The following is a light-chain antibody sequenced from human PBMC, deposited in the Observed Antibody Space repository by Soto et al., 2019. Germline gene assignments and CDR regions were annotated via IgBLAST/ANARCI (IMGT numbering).Light chain of an antibody. CDR1: QSVLFSINQKNY. Sequence: DIVLTQSPDSVAVSLGERATINCKSSQSVLFSINQKNYLAWYHQKPGQPPKLLIYWASIRESGVPTRFSGSGSGTNFTPTISSLQAEDAAVYYCQQYYTTPPTFGLGTKVEVK. V-gene: IGKV4-1*01. CDR2: WAS. CDR3: QQYYTTPPT. J-gene: IGKJ1*01.